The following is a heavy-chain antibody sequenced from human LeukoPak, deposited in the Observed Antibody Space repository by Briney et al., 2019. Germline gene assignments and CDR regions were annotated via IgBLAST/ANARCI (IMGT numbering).Heavy chain of an antibody. D-gene: IGHD3-9*01. CDR2: IHHSGRT. J-gene: IGHJ3*02. CDR3: ARDGYYQWDILTGYYAFDI. V-gene: IGHV4-38-2*02. Sequence: SETLSLTCIVSNYSISSDYYWGWIRQPPGKGLEWIGSIHHSGRTYYNPSLKSRVTISVDTSKNHFSLKLNSVTAADTAVYYCARDGYYQWDILTGYYAFDIWGQGTMVTVSS. CDR1: NYSISSDYY.